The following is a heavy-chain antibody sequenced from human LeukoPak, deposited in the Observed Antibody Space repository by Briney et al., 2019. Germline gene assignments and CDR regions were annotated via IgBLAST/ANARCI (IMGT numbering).Heavy chain of an antibody. CDR3: ARHAYSYIPWFAP. J-gene: IGHJ5*02. V-gene: IGHV4-59*08. D-gene: IGHD5-18*01. CDR1: GGSISSYF. Sequence: KPSETLSLTCTVSGGSISSYFWSWIRQPPGKGLEWIGYIYYSGSTNYNPSLKSRVTISVDTSKNQFSLKLSSVTAADTAVYYCARHAYSYIPWFAPWGQGTLVTVSS. CDR2: IYYSGST.